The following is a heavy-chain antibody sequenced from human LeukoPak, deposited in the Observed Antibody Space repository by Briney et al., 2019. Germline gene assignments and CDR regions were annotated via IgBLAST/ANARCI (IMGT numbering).Heavy chain of an antibody. Sequence: SETLSLTCTVSGGSISSYYWSWIRQPPGKGLEWIGCIYDSGSTKYNPSLKSRLTISIDTSKNQFSLKLSSVTAADTAIYYCARAGERGYNGYDDAFDIWGQGTMVTVSS. CDR3: ARAGERGYNGYDDAFDI. D-gene: IGHD5-12*01. CDR1: GGSISSYY. CDR2: IYDSGST. V-gene: IGHV4-59*01. J-gene: IGHJ3*02.